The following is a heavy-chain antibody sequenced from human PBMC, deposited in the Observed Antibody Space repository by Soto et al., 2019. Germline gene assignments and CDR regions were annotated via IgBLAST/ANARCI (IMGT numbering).Heavy chain of an antibody. CDR2: MYPGDSDT. CDR3: ARLPRDCNKTGCYYADH. V-gene: IGHV5-51*01. Sequence: GESLKISCRGSGYDFNTNWFGWVRQLTGRGLEWVGIMYPGDSDTRLHPSLQGHVTLSADVTVSTAFLQWRTLKTSDSGMYFCARLPRDCNKTGCYYADHWGQGTSVTVSS. CDR1: GYDFNTNW. J-gene: IGHJ4*02. D-gene: IGHD3-9*01.